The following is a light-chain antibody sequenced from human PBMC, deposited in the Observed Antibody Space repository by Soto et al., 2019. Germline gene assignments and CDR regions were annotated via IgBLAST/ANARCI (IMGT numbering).Light chain of an antibody. V-gene: IGKV3-20*01. CDR2: AAS. CDR1: QSVSASY. J-gene: IGKJ5*01. Sequence: EIVLTQSPATLSLSPGARTTLSCRASQSVSASYLAWYQQKPGQAPRLLIYAASSRATGIPDRFSGSGSGTDFTLTVSRLEPEDFVLYYCQHFRAFGQGTRLEIK. CDR3: QHFRA.